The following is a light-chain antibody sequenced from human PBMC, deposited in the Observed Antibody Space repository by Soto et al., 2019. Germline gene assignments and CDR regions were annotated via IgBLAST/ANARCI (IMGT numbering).Light chain of an antibody. Sequence: DIPMTQSPSSLSASVGDRVTITCRASQTISTYLNWYQHKPGTAPKLLIYGASSLQSGVPSRFSGIGSGTDFTLTINSLQPEDFATYYCQHSFSNPYTFCQGTKLEI. J-gene: IGKJ2*01. CDR1: QTISTY. CDR2: GAS. CDR3: QHSFSNPYT. V-gene: IGKV1-39*01.